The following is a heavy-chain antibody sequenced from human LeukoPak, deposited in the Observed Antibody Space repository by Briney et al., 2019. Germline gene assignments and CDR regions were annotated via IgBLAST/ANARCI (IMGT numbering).Heavy chain of an antibody. D-gene: IGHD3-10*01. CDR1: GFTFSSYS. CDR2: ISSSSSYI. V-gene: IGHV3-21*01. J-gene: IGHJ4*02. CDR3: ARDHQHYYGSGSYLR. Sequence: PGGSLRLSCAASGFTFSSYSMNWVRQAPGKGLEWVSSISSSSSYIYYADSVKGRFTISRDNAKNSLYLQMNSLRAEDTAVYYCARDHQHYYGSGSYLRWGQGTLVTVSS.